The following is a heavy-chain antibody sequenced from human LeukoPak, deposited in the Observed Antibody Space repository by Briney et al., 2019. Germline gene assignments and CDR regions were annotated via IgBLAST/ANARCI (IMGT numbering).Heavy chain of an antibody. CDR1: GFTFSSYA. J-gene: IGHJ1*01. CDR3: AKDLSLEYFQH. CDR2: ISGSGGST. V-gene: IGHV3-23*01. Sequence: PGGSLRLSCTASGFTFSSYAMNWVRQAPGKGLEWVSAISGSGGSTYYADSVKGRFTISRDNSKNTLYLQMNSLRAEDTAVYYCAKDLSLEYFQHWGQGTLVTVSS.